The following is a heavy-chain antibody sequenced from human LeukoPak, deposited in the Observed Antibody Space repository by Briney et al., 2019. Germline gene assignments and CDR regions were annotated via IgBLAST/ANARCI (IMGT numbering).Heavy chain of an antibody. D-gene: IGHD2-2*01. CDR2: INPNSGGT. CDR3: ARWRPDCSSTSCHNFDY. J-gene: IGHJ4*02. V-gene: IGHV1-2*02. CDR1: GYTFTGYY. Sequence: ASVEVSCKASGYTFTGYYMHWVRQAPGQGLEWMGWINPNSGGTNYAQKFQGRVTMTRDTSISTAYMELSRLRSDDTAVYYCARWRPDCSSTSCHNFDYWGQGTLVTVSS.